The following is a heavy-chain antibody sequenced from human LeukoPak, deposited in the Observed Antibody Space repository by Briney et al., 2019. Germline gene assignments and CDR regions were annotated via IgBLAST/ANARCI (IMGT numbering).Heavy chain of an antibody. CDR1: GVTFDDYA. CDR2: ISWNSGSI. CDR3: AKDHDLYGDYFDY. V-gene: IGHV3-9*01. D-gene: IGHD4-17*01. Sequence: GRSLRLSCAASGVTFDDYAMHWVGQAPGKGLEGGSGISWNSGSIAYADSVKGRFTISRDNAKNSLYLQMNSLRAEDTALYYCAKDHDLYGDYFDYWGQGTLVTVSS. J-gene: IGHJ4*02.